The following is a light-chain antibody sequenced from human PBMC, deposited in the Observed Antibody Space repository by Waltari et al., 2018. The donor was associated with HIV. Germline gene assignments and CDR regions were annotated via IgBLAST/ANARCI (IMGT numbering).Light chain of an antibody. V-gene: IGLV7-46*01. Sequence: QAVVTQEPSLTVSPGGTVTLTCGSGSGPVTSGHHPYWFQQKPGQAPRTLIYDTTYKHSWTPARFSGSLLGGKAALTLSGAQPEDEADYYCLLSYAGSRPVVFGGGTKLTIL. CDR2: DTT. CDR1: SGPVTSGHH. CDR3: LLSYAGSRPVV. J-gene: IGLJ2*01.